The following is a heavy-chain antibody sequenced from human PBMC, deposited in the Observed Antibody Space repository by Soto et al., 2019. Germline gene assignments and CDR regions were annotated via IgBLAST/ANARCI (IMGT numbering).Heavy chain of an antibody. D-gene: IGHD2-21*02. Sequence: SVKVSCKASGGTFSSYTISWVRQAPGQGLEWMGRIIPIIGIANYAQKFQGRVTITADKSTSTAYMDLSSLRSEDTAVYYCARRDRIEEYYFYMDVWGKGTTVTVYS. V-gene: IGHV1-69*02. CDR1: GGTFSSYT. J-gene: IGHJ6*03. CDR3: ARRDRIEEYYFYMDV. CDR2: IIPIIGIA.